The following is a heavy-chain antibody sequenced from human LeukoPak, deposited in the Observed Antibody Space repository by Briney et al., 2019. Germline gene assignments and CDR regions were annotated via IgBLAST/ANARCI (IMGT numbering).Heavy chain of an antibody. J-gene: IGHJ5*02. V-gene: IGHV4-39*07. Sequence: SETLSLTCTVSVGSISSSPYYWGWIRHPPGKGLEWIGSIYYSGSTYYNPSLKSRVTISVDTSRNQFSLKLSSVTAADTAVYFCARAYSSSWYFNWFDPWGQGTLVTVSS. CDR1: VGSISSSPYY. CDR2: IYYSGST. CDR3: ARAYSSSWYFNWFDP. D-gene: IGHD6-13*01.